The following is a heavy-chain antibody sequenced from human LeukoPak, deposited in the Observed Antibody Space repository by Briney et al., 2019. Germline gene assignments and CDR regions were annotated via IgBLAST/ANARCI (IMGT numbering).Heavy chain of an antibody. CDR2: IYYSGST. CDR3: ARGGSSSSLNHFDY. Sequence: KASETLSLTCTVSGGSISSYYWSWIRQPPGEGLEWIGYIYYSGSTDYNPSLKSRVTMSVDTSKNQFSLNLSSMTAADTAVYYCARGGSSSSLNHFDYWGQGTLVTVSS. D-gene: IGHD6-13*01. CDR1: GGSISSYY. J-gene: IGHJ4*02. V-gene: IGHV4-59*01.